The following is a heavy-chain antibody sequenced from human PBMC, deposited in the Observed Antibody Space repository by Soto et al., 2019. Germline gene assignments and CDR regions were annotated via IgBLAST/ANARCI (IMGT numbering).Heavy chain of an antibody. V-gene: IGHV4-61*05. Sequence: SETLSVTCTVSGGSISSSSYYWSWNRQPPGRGLEGIGYIYYSGSTNYNPSLKGRVTISVDTSKNQFCLKLSSWTGAGTAGEYCARFTTVPTLNNGFDPWGHGTVVTVSS. CDR1: GGSISSSSYY. CDR3: ARFTTVPTLNNGFDP. CDR2: IYYSGST. D-gene: IGHD4-17*01. J-gene: IGHJ5*02.